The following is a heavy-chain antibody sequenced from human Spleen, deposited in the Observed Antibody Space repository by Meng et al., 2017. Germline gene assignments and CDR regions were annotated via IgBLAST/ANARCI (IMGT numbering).Heavy chain of an antibody. V-gene: IGHV4-34*01. CDR2: INHSGST. Sequence: QVQRQPGGAGMSKPSESLALTCVVSGGSFSDYYWSWIRQPPGKGLEWIGEINHSGSTNYNPSLESRATISVDTSQNNLSLKLSSVTAADSAVYYCARGPTTMAHDFDYWGQGTLVTVSS. CDR3: ARGPTTMAHDFDY. D-gene: IGHD4-11*01. J-gene: IGHJ4*02. CDR1: GGSFSDYY.